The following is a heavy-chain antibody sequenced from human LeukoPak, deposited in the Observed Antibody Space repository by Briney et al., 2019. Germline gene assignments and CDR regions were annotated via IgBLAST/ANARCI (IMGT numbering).Heavy chain of an antibody. Sequence: ASVEVSCKASGYTFTSYDINWVRQATGQGLEWMGWMNPNSGNTGYAQKFQGRVTITRNTSISTAYMELSSLRSEDTAVYYCARGYGGSSSLYYYYYYMDVWGKGTTVTVSS. J-gene: IGHJ6*03. CDR3: ARGYGGSSSLYYYYYYMDV. V-gene: IGHV1-8*03. CDR1: GYTFTSYD. CDR2: MNPNSGNT. D-gene: IGHD6-6*01.